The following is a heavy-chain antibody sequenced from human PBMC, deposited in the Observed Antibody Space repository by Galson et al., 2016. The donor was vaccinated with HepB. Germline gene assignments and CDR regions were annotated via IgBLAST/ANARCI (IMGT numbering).Heavy chain of an antibody. J-gene: IGHJ4*02. Sequence: LRLSCAVSGFTVSNNYMSWVRQAPGKGLEWVSLVYSVGSTYYADSVKGRFTISRDNSKNTLYLQMNSLRAEDTAVYYRARDEISGTTGDYWGQGTLVTVSS. CDR1: GFTVSNNY. V-gene: IGHV3-53*01. CDR2: VYSVGST. CDR3: ARDEISGTTGDY. D-gene: IGHD1-7*01.